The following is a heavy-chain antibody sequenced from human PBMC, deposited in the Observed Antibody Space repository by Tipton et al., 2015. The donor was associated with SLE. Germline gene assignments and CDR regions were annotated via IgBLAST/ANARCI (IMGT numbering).Heavy chain of an antibody. CDR1: GGSISSGNYY. V-gene: IGHV4-61*09. CDR3: ARDAGGVFDI. J-gene: IGHJ3*02. CDR2: IYTSGST. Sequence: TLSLTCTVSGGSISSGNYYWSWIRQPAGKGLEWIGYIYTSGSTHYNPSLKSRVTISVDTSKKQFSLKLSSVAAADTAVYYCARDAGGVFDIWGQGTMVTVSS. D-gene: IGHD2-8*02.